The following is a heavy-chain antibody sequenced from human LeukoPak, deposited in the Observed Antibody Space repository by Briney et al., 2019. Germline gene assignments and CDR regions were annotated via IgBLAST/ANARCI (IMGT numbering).Heavy chain of an antibody. CDR3: ASGALFGELLGAFDI. Sequence: PGRSLRLSCAASGFTFSRYTMHWVRQAPGKGLEWVAVIPYDGSNEYYADSVKGRFTISRDNSKNTLYFQMNSLRADDSAVYYCASGALFGELLGAFDIWGQGTMVTVSS. V-gene: IGHV3-30*14. CDR1: GFTFSRYT. CDR2: IPYDGSNE. D-gene: IGHD3-10*02. J-gene: IGHJ3*02.